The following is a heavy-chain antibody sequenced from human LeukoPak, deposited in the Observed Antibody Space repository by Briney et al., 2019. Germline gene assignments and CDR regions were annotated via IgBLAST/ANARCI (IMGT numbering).Heavy chain of an antibody. CDR2: ISTSSSYT. CDR1: GFTFSSYS. V-gene: IGHV3-21*01. CDR3: ARDQWLQSNYYMDV. Sequence: GGSLRLSCAASGFTFSSYSMNWVRQAPGKGLEWVSSISTSSSYTYYADSVKGRFTISRDNAKNSLHLQMNSLRAEDTAVYYCARDQWLQSNYYMDVWGKGTTVTVSS. J-gene: IGHJ6*03. D-gene: IGHD5-24*01.